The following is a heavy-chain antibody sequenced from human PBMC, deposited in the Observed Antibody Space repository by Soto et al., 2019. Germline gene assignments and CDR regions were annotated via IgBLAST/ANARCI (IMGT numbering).Heavy chain of an antibody. J-gene: IGHJ3*01. CDR3: ASDAFHFPDPISSDVFDV. D-gene: IGHD2-21*01. Sequence: EVQLVESGGGLVQPGGSLRLSCAASGFTFSNFWMSWVRQAPGKGLEWVANIKQDGTAKYYVESVKGRFTISRDDARNSLSLQMNSLRAEDTAVYYCASDAFHFPDPISSDVFDVWGKGTMVTVSS. V-gene: IGHV3-7*01. CDR2: IKQDGTAK. CDR1: GFTFSNFW.